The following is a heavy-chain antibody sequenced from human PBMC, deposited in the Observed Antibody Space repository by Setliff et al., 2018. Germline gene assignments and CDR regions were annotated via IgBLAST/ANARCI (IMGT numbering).Heavy chain of an antibody. CDR1: GGSMSNYF. D-gene: IGHD4-17*01. V-gene: IGHV4-4*08. CDR3: ARFYGDYQFDY. J-gene: IGHJ4*02. CDR2: ISSGGST. Sequence: SETLSLTCSVAGGSMSNYFWSWVRRPPGKGLEWIGFISSGGSTIYSPSLKSRVTISVDTSKNQFSLKLSSVTAADTAVYYCARFYGDYQFDYWGQGTLVTVSS.